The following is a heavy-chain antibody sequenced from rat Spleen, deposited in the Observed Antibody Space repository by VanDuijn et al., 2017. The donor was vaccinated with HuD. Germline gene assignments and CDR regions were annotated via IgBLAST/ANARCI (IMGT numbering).Heavy chain of an antibody. D-gene: IGHD5-1*01. CDR1: GFTFSNYY. J-gene: IGHJ2*01. CDR3: TREDWVPDY. V-gene: IGHV5-25*01. CDR2: ISNDGGNA. Sequence: EVQLVESGGGLVQPGRSMKLSCAALGFTFSNYYMAWVRQAPTKGLEWVASISNDGGNAYYRDSVRGRFTISRDDAKSTLYLQMNSLRSEDTATYYCTREDWVPDYWGQGVMVTVSS.